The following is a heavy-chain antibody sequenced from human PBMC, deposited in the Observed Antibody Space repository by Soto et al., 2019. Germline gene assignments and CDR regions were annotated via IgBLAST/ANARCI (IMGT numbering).Heavy chain of an antibody. D-gene: IGHD2-15*01. V-gene: IGHV2-26*01. J-gene: IGHJ4*02. Sequence: QVTLKESGPVLVKPTETLTLTCTVSGFSLSNARMGVSWIRQPPGKALEWLAHIFSNDEKSYSTSRKSKPTISKETSKNQVVLTLTNKDPVGTPKYYCARRRDEDCSGGSCYYFFDYWGQGTLVTVSS. CDR2: IFSNDEK. CDR1: GFSLSNARMG. CDR3: ARRRDEDCSGGSCYYFFDY.